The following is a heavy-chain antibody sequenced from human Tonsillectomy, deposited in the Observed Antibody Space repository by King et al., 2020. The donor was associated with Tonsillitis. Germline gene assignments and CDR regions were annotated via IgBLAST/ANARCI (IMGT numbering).Heavy chain of an antibody. J-gene: IGHJ4*02. CDR3: ARGWSLRGGGIFDY. CDR1: GGSIRSYY. D-gene: IGHD3-10*01. V-gene: IGHV4-59*01. Sequence: VQLQESGPGLVKPSETLSLTCTFSGGSIRSYYWSWIRQSPGKGLEWIGYIYYNGITNYTPSLKSRVTISVDTSKNQFSLKLSSVTAADTAVYYCARGWSLRGGGIFDYWGQGTLVTVSS. CDR2: IYYNGIT.